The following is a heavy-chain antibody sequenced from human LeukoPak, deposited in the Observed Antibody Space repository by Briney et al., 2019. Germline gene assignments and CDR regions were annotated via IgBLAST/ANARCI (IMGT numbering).Heavy chain of an antibody. J-gene: IGHJ6*03. CDR3: ARLLLGYYYYMDV. CDR1: GFTFSSYW. V-gene: IGHV3-7*01. CDR2: IKQDGSEN. Sequence: GGSLRLSCAASGFTFSSYWMSWVRQAPGKGLEWVANIKQDGSENYYVDSVKGRFTISRDNAKNSVYLQMNRLRAEDTAVYYCARLLLGYYYYMDVWGKGTTVTISS. D-gene: IGHD3-16*01.